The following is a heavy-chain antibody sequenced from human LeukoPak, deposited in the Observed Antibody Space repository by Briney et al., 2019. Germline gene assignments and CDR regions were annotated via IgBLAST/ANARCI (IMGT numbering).Heavy chain of an antibody. D-gene: IGHD3-22*01. V-gene: IGHV3-21*04. CDR1: GFTFRSSS. Sequence: GGSLRLSCTTSGFTFRSSSFNWVRQVPGKGLEWVASISSSGSYKYYADSVEGRFTISRDNSKNTLYLQMNSLRAEDTAVYYCANAEVGGYYDSSGSTFGAFDIWGQGTMVTVSS. CDR3: ANAEVGGYYDSSGSTFGAFDI. J-gene: IGHJ3*02. CDR2: ISSSGSYK.